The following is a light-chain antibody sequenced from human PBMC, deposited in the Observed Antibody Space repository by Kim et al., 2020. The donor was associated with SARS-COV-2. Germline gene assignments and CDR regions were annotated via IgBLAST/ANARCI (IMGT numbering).Light chain of an antibody. Sequence: YPGKRAPPSCRASQSVSSNYVAWDQQKPGQAPRLLIYGASRRATSIPDRFSGSGSGTDFTLTITRLEPEDFAVYYCQQYSSSPATFGQGTKVDIK. J-gene: IGKJ1*01. CDR2: GAS. CDR3: QQYSSSPAT. CDR1: QSVSSNY. V-gene: IGKV3-20*01.